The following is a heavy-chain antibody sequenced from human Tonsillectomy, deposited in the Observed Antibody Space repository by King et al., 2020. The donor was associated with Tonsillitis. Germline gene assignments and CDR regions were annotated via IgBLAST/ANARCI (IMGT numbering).Heavy chain of an antibody. CDR2: IYYSGST. J-gene: IGHJ6*02. D-gene: IGHD6-13*01. CDR1: GGSISSYY. V-gene: IGHV4-59*01. CDR3: AGGIAAADYYYYGMDV. Sequence: QLPESGPGLVKPSETLSLTCTVSGGSISSYYWSWIRQPPGKGLEWIGYIYYSGSTNYNPSLKSRVTISVDTSKNQFSLKLSSVTAADTAVYYCAGGIAAADYYYYGMDVWGQGTTVTVSS.